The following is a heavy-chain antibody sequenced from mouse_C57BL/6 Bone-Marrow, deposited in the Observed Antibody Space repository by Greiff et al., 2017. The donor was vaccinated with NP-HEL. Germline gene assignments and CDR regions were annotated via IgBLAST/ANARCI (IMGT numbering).Heavy chain of an antibody. Sequence: QVQLQQSGAELVRPGASVTLSCKASGYTFTDYEMHWVKQTPVHGLEWIGAIDPETGGTAYNQKFKGKAILTADKSSSTAYMELRSLTSEDSAVYYCTRRVYYYGSSYLFDYWGQGTTLTVSS. D-gene: IGHD1-1*01. CDR3: TRRVYYYGSSYLFDY. V-gene: IGHV1-15*01. CDR2: IDPETGGT. J-gene: IGHJ2*01. CDR1: GYTFTDYE.